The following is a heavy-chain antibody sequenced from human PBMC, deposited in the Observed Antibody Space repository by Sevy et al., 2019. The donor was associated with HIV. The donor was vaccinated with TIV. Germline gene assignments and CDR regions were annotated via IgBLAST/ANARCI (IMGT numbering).Heavy chain of an antibody. CDR2: MNPNSGNT. J-gene: IGHJ4*02. V-gene: IGHV1-8*01. CDR1: GYTFTSYD. Sequence: ASVKVSCQASGYTFTSYDINWVRQATGQGLEWLGWMNPNSGNTGYAQKFQGRVTMTRNTTISTAYMELSSLRSEDTAVYYGASVRDFTGIDYWGQGTLVTVSS. CDR3: ASVRDFTGIDY. D-gene: IGHD3-3*01.